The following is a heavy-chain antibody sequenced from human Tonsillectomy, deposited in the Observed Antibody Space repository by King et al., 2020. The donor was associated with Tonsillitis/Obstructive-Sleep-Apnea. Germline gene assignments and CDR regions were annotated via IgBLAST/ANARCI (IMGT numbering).Heavy chain of an antibody. D-gene: IGHD3-3*01. CDR2: SYYSGST. Sequence: QLQESGPGLVKPSETLSLTCTVSGGSISSSSYYWGWIRQPPGKGLEWIGSSYYSGSTYYNPSLKSRVTISVDTSKNQFSLKLSSVTAADTAVYYCARHAYYDFWSGYFFSTGSGWFDPWGQGTLVTVSS. V-gene: IGHV4-39*01. J-gene: IGHJ5*02. CDR3: ARHAYYDFWSGYFFSTGSGWFDP. CDR1: GGSISSSSYY.